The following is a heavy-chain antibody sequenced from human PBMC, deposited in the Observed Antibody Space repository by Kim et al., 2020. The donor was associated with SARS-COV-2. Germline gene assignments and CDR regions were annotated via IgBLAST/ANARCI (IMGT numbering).Heavy chain of an antibody. CDR1: GYTFTSYG. Sequence: ASVKVSCKTSGYTFTSYGISWVRQAPGQGLEWMGWISAYNGNTNYAQKLQGRVTMTTDTSTSTAYMELRSLRSDDTAVYYCARDYYYDSSGYPFHWGQGTLVTVSS. D-gene: IGHD3-22*01. CDR2: ISAYNGNT. J-gene: IGHJ4*02. CDR3: ARDYYYDSSGYPFH. V-gene: IGHV1-18*01.